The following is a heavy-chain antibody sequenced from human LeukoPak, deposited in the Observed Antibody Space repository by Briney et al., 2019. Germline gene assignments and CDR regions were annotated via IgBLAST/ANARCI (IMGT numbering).Heavy chain of an antibody. CDR1: GSTFSSYA. CDR2: ISGSGGST. V-gene: IGHV3-23*01. J-gene: IGHJ6*03. CDR3: AKGGGYEAQYYYYYLDV. D-gene: IGHD5-12*01. Sequence: PAGSLRLSCAAPGSTFSSYAMSSVRQAPGKGLEWVSLISGSGGSTYYADSVKGRFTVSRDNSKNTLYLQMKSLRAEDTAVYYCAKGGGYEAQYYYYYLDVWGKGTTVTISS.